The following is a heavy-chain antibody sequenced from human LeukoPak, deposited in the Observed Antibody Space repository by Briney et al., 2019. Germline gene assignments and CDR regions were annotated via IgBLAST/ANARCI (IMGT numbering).Heavy chain of an antibody. CDR2: IIPILGIA. J-gene: IGHJ5*02. V-gene: IGHV1-69*04. Sequence: ASVRVSCKASGGTFSSYAISWVRQAPGQGLEWMGRIIPILGIANYAQKFQGRVTITADKSTSTAYMELSSLRSEDTAVYYCARDRYYSNFGWFDPWGQGTLVTVSS. CDR3: ARDRYYSNFGWFDP. D-gene: IGHD4-11*01. CDR1: GGTFSSYA.